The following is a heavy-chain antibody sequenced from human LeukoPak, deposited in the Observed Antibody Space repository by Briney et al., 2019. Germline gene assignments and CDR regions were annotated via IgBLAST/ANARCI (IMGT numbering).Heavy chain of an antibody. Sequence: ASVKVSCKASGYTFTSYHMHWVRQAPGQGLEWMGWINPNSGGTNYAQKSQGRVTMTRDTSISTAYMELSRLRSDDTAVYYCARAGYYGSGSSDAFDIWGQGTMVTVSS. J-gene: IGHJ3*02. CDR3: ARAGYYGSGSSDAFDI. V-gene: IGHV1-2*02. CDR2: INPNSGGT. CDR1: GYTFTSYH. D-gene: IGHD3-10*01.